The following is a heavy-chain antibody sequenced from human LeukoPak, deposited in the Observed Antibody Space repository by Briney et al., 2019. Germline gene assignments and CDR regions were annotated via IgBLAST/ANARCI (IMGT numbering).Heavy chain of an antibody. Sequence: GGSLRLSCVASGFIFNNYDMNWLRQAPGKGLEGVSLIIGSSGTTFYADSVKGRFTISRDKSTTTLYLQINSLSAEDTAVYYCAKGAYDYIEIAYFDYWGQGSLVTASS. D-gene: IGHD5-12*01. V-gene: IGHV3-23*01. J-gene: IGHJ4*02. CDR1: GFIFNNYD. CDR2: IIGSSGTT. CDR3: AKGAYDYIEIAYFDY.